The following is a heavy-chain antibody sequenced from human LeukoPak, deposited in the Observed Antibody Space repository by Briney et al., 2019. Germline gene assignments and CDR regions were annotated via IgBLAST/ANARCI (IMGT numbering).Heavy chain of an antibody. CDR3: AREGLGTYCGGDCYSDVVFDY. D-gene: IGHD2-21*02. J-gene: IGHJ4*02. V-gene: IGHV1-69*04. CDR2: IIPILGIA. Sequence: ASVKVSCKASGGTFSSYAISWVRQAPGQGLEWMGRIIPILGIANYAQKFQGRVTITADKSTSTAYMELSSLRSEDTAVYYCAREGLGTYCGGDCYSDVVFDYWGQGTLVTVSS. CDR1: GGTFSSYA.